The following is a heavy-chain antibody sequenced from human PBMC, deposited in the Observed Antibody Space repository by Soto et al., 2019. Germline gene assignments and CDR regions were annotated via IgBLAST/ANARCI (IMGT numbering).Heavy chain of an antibody. Sequence: ASVKFSCTSSGYSFTDYHIHWVRQAPGQGLEWLGRINPKSGGTSTAQKFQGWVTMTTDTSISTASMELTRLTSDDTAIYYCARGDSKDCENGVCTFFSNLDREVGGKRATVTV. J-gene: IGHJ6*03. CDR1: GYSFTDYH. CDR3: ARGDSKDCENGVCTFFSNLDREV. V-gene: IGHV1-2*04. D-gene: IGHD2-21*01. CDR2: INPKSGGT.